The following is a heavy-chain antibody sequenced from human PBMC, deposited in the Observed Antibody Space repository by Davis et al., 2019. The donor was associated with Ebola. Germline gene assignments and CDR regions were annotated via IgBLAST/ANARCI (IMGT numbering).Heavy chain of an antibody. D-gene: IGHD6-13*01. V-gene: IGHV4-30-4*02. J-gene: IGHJ6*04. CDR2: IFYGGST. Sequence: SETLSLTCTVSGGSISSGDYYWSWIRQSPGKGLEWIGYIFYGGSTNYNPSLESRVTISVDMSKNQFFLKLSSVTAADTAVYYCARTSIAAAGTPYYYYYYGMDVWGKGTTVTVSS. CDR1: GGSISSGDYY. CDR3: ARTSIAAAGTPYYYYYYGMDV.